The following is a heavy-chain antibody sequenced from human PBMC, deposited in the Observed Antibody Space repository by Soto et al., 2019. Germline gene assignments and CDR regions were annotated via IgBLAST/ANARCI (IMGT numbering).Heavy chain of an antibody. Sequence: QLQLQESGPGLVKPSETLSLTCTVSGGSISSGSYYWGWIRQPPGKGLEWIGSVFYRRSTYYNPSLKSRVTISVDTSKNQFSLKLSFVTAADTAVYYCASQVWLGRDLDYWGQGTLVTVSS. V-gene: IGHV4-39*01. CDR1: GGSISSGSYY. D-gene: IGHD3-16*01. J-gene: IGHJ4*02. CDR2: VFYRRST. CDR3: ASQVWLGRDLDY.